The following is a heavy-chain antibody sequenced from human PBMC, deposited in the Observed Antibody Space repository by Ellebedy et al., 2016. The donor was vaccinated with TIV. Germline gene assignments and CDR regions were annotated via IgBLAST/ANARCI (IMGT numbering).Heavy chain of an antibody. V-gene: IGHV3-30*02. CDR1: GFTFSSYG. J-gene: IGHJ3*02. D-gene: IGHD2-21*01. CDR3: AKLIQHTDKGAVDI. Sequence: GESLKISCAASGFTFSSYGMYWVRQAPGKGLEWAAFIQYDESDKHYADSVKGRFTISRDNSKKTLYLQMNSLRAEDTAVYYCAKLIQHTDKGAVDIWGQGTMVTVSS. CDR2: IQYDESDK.